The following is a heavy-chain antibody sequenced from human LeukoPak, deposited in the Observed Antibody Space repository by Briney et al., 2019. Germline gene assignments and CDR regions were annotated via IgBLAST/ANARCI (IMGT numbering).Heavy chain of an antibody. CDR1: GGSISSYY. V-gene: IGHV4-59*08. J-gene: IGHJ3*02. CDR2: IYYSGST. D-gene: IGHD3-10*01. Sequence: SETLSLTCTVSGGSISSYYWSWIRQPPGKGLEWIGYIYYSGSTNYNPSLKSRVTISVDTSKNQFSLKLSSVTAADTAVYYCARLGYYGSGSPQDAFDIWGQGTMVTVSS. CDR3: ARLGYYGSGSPQDAFDI.